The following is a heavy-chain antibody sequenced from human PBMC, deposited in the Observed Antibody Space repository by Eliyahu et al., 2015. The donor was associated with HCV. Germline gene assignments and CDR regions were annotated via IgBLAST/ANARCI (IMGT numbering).Heavy chain of an antibody. CDR1: XFTFSSYS. D-gene: IGHD6-13*01. CDR2: ISSSSSYI. J-gene: IGHJ6*02. CDR3: ARDRAAGGIYFYGMDV. V-gene: IGHV3-21*01. Sequence: EVQLVESGGGXVKPGGSXXLXXXASXFTFSSYSMNWVRQAPGKGLEWVSSISSSSSYIYYADSVKGRFTISRDNAKNSLYLQMNSLRAEDTAVYYCARDRAAGGIYFYGMDVWGQGTTVTVSS.